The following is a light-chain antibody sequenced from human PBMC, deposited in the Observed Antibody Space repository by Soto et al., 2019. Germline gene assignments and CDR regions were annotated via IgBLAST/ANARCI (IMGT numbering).Light chain of an antibody. CDR1: QDISNY. V-gene: IGKV1-27*01. CDR2: AAS. Sequence: DIQMTQSPSSLSASIGDRVTITCRASQDISNYLAWYQQKPGKAPKVLIYAASSLQSGAPSRFSGSGSGTDFTLTISSLQPEDVATYYCQKYNRAPRTFGQGTDLEIK. J-gene: IGKJ1*01. CDR3: QKYNRAPRT.